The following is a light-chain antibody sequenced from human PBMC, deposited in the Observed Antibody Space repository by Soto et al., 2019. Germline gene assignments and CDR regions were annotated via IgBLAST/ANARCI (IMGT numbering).Light chain of an antibody. J-gene: IGKJ4*01. CDR1: QTVSSSY. CDR3: QQYGSSPLT. Sequence: EIVLTQSPGTLSLSPGERATLSCRASQTVSSSYLAWYQQRPGQAPRLLIYGASSRATGIPDRFSGSASGTDFTLTISRLEPEDLAVYYCQQYGSSPLTFGGGTKVEIK. CDR2: GAS. V-gene: IGKV3-20*01.